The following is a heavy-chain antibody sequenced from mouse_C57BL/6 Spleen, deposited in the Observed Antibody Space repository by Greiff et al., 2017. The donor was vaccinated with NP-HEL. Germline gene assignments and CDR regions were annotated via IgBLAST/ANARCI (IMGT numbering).Heavy chain of an antibody. CDR1: GYSFTNYN. CDR3: ARSHYYGSSYGY. V-gene: IGHV1-39*01. D-gene: IGHD1-1*01. Sequence: VQLQQSGPELVKPGASVKISCKASGYSFTNYNMNWVKQSNCTILACLGVINPNYGTTSYNQKFKGKATLTVDQSSSTAYMQLNSLTSEDSAVYYCARSHYYGSSYGYWGQGTTLTVSS. J-gene: IGHJ2*01. CDR2: INPNYGTT.